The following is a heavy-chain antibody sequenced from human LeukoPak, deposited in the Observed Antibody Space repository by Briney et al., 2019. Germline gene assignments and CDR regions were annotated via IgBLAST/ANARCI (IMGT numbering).Heavy chain of an antibody. CDR3: ARQLGSSGWYYFDY. J-gene: IGHJ4*02. CDR1: GGSISSSSYY. D-gene: IGHD6-19*01. CDR2: IYYSGST. Sequence: PSETLSLTCTVSGGSISSSSYYWDWIRQPPGKGLEWIGSIYYSGSTYYNPSLKSRVTISVDTSKNQFSLKLSSVTAADTAVYYCARQLGSSGWYYFDYWGQGTLVTVSS. V-gene: IGHV4-39*01.